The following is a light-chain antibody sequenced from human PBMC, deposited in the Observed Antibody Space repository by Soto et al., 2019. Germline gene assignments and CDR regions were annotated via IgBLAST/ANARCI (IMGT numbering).Light chain of an antibody. Sequence: DIVMTQSPDSLAVSLGERATINCKSSQSVLYSSNNKNYLAWYQQKPGQPPKLLIYWASTRESGVPDRFSGSGSWTDVTLTISSLQAEDVAVYYCQQYYSTPPLTFGGGTKVEIK. CDR2: WAS. CDR3: QQYYSTPPLT. V-gene: IGKV4-1*01. J-gene: IGKJ4*01. CDR1: QSVLYSSNNKNY.